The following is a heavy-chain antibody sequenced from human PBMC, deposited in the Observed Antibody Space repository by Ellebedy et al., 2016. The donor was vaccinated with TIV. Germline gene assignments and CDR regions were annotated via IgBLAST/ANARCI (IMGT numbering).Heavy chain of an antibody. CDR2: ISYGGNKQ. CDR1: GFTFTDYA. CDR3: AKDLASGWLYGMDV. V-gene: IGHV3-30*18. J-gene: IGHJ6*02. Sequence: GGSLRLSCAASGFTFTDYAMHWVRQVPGKGLEWVAAISYGGNKQLYADSVKGRITISRDNSNNTVYPQMNSLRAEDTALYYCAKDLASGWLYGMDVWGQGTTVTVSS. D-gene: IGHD6-19*01.